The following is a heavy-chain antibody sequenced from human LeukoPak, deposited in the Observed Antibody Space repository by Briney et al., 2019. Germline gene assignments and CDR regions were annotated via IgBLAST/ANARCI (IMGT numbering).Heavy chain of an antibody. J-gene: IGHJ3*02. CDR3: ARNILFAFDI. D-gene: IGHD2/OR15-2a*01. V-gene: IGHV3-33*01. CDR2: IWYDGSNK. CDR1: GIPFSSFG. Sequence: GGSLRLSCAAPGIPFSSFGMHWLRQAPGKGLEWVAFIWYDGSNKYYADSVKGRFTISRGNSKNTLYLQVNSLRAEDTAMYYCARNILFAFDIWGQGTMVTVSS.